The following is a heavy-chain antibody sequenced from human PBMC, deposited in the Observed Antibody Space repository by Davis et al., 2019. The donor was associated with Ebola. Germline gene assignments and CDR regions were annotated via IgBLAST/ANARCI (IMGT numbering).Heavy chain of an antibody. J-gene: IGHJ6*02. CDR3: ARDPTYYDFWSGSKNYYYGMDV. Sequence: GESLKISCAASGFTFSSYWMSWVRQAPGKGLEWVANIKQDGSEKYYVDSVKGRFTISRDNAKNSLYLQMNSLRDEDTAVYYCARDPTYYDFWSGSKNYYYGMDVWGQGTTVTVSS. CDR2: IKQDGSEK. D-gene: IGHD3-3*01. CDR1: GFTFSSYW. V-gene: IGHV3-7*01.